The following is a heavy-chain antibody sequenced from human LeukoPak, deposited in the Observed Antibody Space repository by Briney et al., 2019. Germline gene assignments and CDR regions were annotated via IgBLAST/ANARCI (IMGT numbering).Heavy chain of an antibody. CDR2: IWYDGSNK. CDR3: ARDRMHYYGSGSYYNGPRYYYYGMDV. Sequence: GRSLRLSCAASGFTFSSYGMHWVRQAPGKGLEWVAVIWYDGSNKYYADSVKGRFTISRDNPKNTLYLQMNSLRAEDTAVYYCARDRMHYYGSGSYYNGPRYYYYGMDVWGQGTTVTVSS. V-gene: IGHV3-33*01. CDR1: GFTFSSYG. J-gene: IGHJ6*02. D-gene: IGHD3-10*01.